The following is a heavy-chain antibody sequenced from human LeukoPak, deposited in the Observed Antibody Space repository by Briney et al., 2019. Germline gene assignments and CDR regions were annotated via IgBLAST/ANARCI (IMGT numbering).Heavy chain of an antibody. CDR3: AKDLRLWFGELWLDY. J-gene: IGHJ4*02. V-gene: IGHV3-30*18. CDR2: ISYDGSNK. CDR1: GXTFSSYG. D-gene: IGHD3-10*01. Sequence: PGGSLRLSCAASGXTFSSYGMHWVRQAPGKGLEWVAVISYDGSNKYYADSVKGRFTISRDNSKNTLYLQMNSLRAEDTAVYYCAKDLRLWFGELWLDYWGQGTLVTVSS.